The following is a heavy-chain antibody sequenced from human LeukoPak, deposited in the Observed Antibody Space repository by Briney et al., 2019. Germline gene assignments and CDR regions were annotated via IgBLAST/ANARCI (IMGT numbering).Heavy chain of an antibody. Sequence: GGSLRLSCAASGFTVSSNYMSWVRQAPGKGLEWVAVISYDGSNKYYADSVKGRFTISRDNSKNTLYLQMNSLRAEDTAVYYCANRATTMVRGVMGHYYYGMDVWGQGTTVTVSS. D-gene: IGHD3-10*01. CDR3: ANRATTMVRGVMGHYYYGMDV. J-gene: IGHJ6*02. V-gene: IGHV3-30*18. CDR2: ISYDGSNK. CDR1: GFTVSSNY.